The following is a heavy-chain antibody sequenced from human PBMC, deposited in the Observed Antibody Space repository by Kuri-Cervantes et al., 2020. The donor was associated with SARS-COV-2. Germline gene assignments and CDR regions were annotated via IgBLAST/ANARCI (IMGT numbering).Heavy chain of an antibody. J-gene: IGHJ6*02. Sequence: ESLKISCAASGFTFSDYYMSWIRQPPGKGLEWIGEINHSGSTNYNPSLKSRVTVSVDTSKNQFSLKLSSVTAADTAIYYCARGGRTSTFSYYGTDVWGQGTTVTVSS. V-gene: IGHV4-34*01. D-gene: IGHD2/OR15-2a*01. CDR1: GFTFSDYY. CDR3: ARGGRTSTFSYYGTDV. CDR2: INHSGST.